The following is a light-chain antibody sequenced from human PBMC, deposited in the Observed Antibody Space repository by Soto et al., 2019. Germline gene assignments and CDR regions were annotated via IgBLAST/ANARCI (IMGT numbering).Light chain of an antibody. V-gene: IGLV2-14*03. Sequence: QSALTQPPSASGSPGQSVAISCTGTSSDVGAYNFVSWHQQHPGKAPKLMIYNVYDRPSGISYRFSGSKSGNTASLTISGLQGEDEADYYCSAYTVSRTYVFRTGTKVTVL. J-gene: IGLJ1*01. CDR1: SSDVGAYNF. CDR2: NVY. CDR3: SAYTVSRTYV.